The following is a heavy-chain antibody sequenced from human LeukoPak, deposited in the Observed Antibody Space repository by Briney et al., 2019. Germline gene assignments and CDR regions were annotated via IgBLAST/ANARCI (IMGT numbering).Heavy chain of an antibody. D-gene: IGHD6-13*01. V-gene: IGHV1-8*03. CDR1: GYNFTSYD. CDR2: MNPYCGKT. Sequence: ASVKVSCKSSGYNFTSYDINWVRQATGQGREWMGWMNPYCGKTGYAQKFQGRVTINRNTSIKEAYMELSGLSSDEASVYLCPRVGPVSSWYGYYYYYYMHGWGKGSTVTASS. J-gene: IGHJ6*03. CDR3: PRVGPVSSWYGYYYYYYMHG.